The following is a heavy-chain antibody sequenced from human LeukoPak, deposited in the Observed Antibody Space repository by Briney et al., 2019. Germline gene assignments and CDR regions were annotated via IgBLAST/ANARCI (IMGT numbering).Heavy chain of an antibody. Sequence: PSETLSLTCTVSGGSISSYYWSWIRQPPGKGLKWIGNIYYSGYTTYSPSLRSRVTISVDTSKHQFSLKLSSVTAADTAVYYCAREAYDSSGYYRAYFDYWGQGTLVTVSS. D-gene: IGHD3-22*01. CDR1: GGSISSYY. CDR3: AREAYDSSGYYRAYFDY. J-gene: IGHJ4*02. CDR2: IYYSGYT. V-gene: IGHV4-59*01.